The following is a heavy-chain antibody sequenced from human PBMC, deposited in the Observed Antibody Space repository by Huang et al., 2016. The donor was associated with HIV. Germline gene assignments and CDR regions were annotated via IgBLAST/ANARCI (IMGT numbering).Heavy chain of an antibody. J-gene: IGHJ4*02. D-gene: IGHD4-17*01. Sequence: DVQLVQSGAEVKKPGESLKISCTGFGYTLSNYWLGWVRQVPGKGLEGLGLIYPVYPETRYSPSFQGQVTMSADRSGNTAIYFCARQVDGTIVTTVGFDIWGRGTLVTVSS. CDR3: FDI. CDR1: GYTLSNYW. V-gene: IGHV5-51*01. CDR2: IYPVYPET.